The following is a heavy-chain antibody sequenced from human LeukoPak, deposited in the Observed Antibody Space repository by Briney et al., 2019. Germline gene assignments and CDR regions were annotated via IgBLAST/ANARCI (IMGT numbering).Heavy chain of an antibody. J-gene: IGHJ4*02. D-gene: IGHD5-12*01. CDR2: LNTYSGNT. V-gene: IGHV1-18*04. Sequence: ASVTVSCKPSGHSFTNYGISWVRQAPGQGLEWMGWLNTYSGNTNYAQKFQGRVTMTTDASTSTVFMEMRSLRSDDTAVYFCARDRDTGYDCGYWGQGTLVTVSS. CDR1: GHSFTNYG. CDR3: ARDRDTGYDCGY.